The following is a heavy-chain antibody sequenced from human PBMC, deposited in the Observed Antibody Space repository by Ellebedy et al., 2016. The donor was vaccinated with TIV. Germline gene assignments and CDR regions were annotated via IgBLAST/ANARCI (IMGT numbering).Heavy chain of an antibody. CDR2: IIPIFGTA. CDR3: ARVREYSSSRYYYGMDV. V-gene: IGHV1-69*06. D-gene: IGHD6-6*01. J-gene: IGHJ6*02. Sequence: SVKVSXXASGYTFTSYGISWVRQAPGQGLEWMGGIIPIFGTANYAQKFQGRVTITADKSTSTAYMELSSLRSEDTAVYYCARVREYSSSRYYYGMDVWGQGTTVTVSS. CDR1: GYTFTSYG.